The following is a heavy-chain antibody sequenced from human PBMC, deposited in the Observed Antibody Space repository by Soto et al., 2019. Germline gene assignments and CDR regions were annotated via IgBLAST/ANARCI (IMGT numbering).Heavy chain of an antibody. J-gene: IGHJ4*02. Sequence: QVQLVESGGGLVKPGGSLRLSCAASGFTFSDYYMSWIRQAPGKGLEWVSYITSSGNTIYYADSVKGRFTITRDNAKNPLDLQMNSLGAEDTAVYYCAREKTAMVTVDYWGQGTLVTVSS. CDR2: ITSSGNTI. CDR3: AREKTAMVTVDY. CDR1: GFTFSDYY. D-gene: IGHD5-18*01. V-gene: IGHV3-11*01.